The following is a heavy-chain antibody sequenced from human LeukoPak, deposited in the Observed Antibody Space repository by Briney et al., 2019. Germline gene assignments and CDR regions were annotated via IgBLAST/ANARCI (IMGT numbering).Heavy chain of an antibody. V-gene: IGHV3-43D*04. CDR3: AKGYYDSSGYYPFDY. Sequence: PGGSLRLSCAASGFTFDDYAMHWVRRAPGKGLEWVSLISWDGGSTYYADSVKGRFTISRDNSKNSLYLQMNSLRAEDTALYYCAKGYYDSSGYYPFDYWGQGTLVTVSS. CDR2: ISWDGGST. CDR1: GFTFDDYA. J-gene: IGHJ4*02. D-gene: IGHD3-22*01.